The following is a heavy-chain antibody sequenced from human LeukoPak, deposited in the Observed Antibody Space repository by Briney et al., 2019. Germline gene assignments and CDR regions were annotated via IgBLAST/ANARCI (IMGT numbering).Heavy chain of an antibody. CDR2: INPNSGGT. J-gene: IGHJ3*02. CDR1: GYTFTGDY. D-gene: IGHD3-9*01. Sequence: GASVKVSCKASGYTFTGDYMHWVRQAPGQGLEWMGWINPNSGGTNYAQKFQGRVTMTRDTSISTAYMELSRLRSGDTAVYFCSRHKPAYDILTEDAFDIWGQGTMVTVSS. V-gene: IGHV1-2*02. CDR3: SRHKPAYDILTEDAFDI.